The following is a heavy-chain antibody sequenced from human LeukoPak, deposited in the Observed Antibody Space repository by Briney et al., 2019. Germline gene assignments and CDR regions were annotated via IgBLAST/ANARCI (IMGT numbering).Heavy chain of an antibody. CDR2: IYYSGST. CDR3: AGSSYNWI. V-gene: IGHV4-38-2*01. D-gene: IGHD1-20*01. Sequence: GSLRLSCAASGFTFSSYAMSWVRQPPGKGLEWIGSIYYSGSTYYNPSLKSRVTISVDASKNQFSLKLSSVTAADTAVYYCAGSSYNWIWGQGTMVTVSS. CDR1: GFTFSSYA. J-gene: IGHJ3*02.